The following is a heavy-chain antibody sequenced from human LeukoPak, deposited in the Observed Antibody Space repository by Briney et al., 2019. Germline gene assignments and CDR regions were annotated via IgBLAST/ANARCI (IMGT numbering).Heavy chain of an antibody. CDR3: ARVDSKPEYYYDSSGYYYGGYYFDY. CDR2: IDPGGGTT. Sequence: ASVKVSCKASGYTFTSYYMHWVRQAPGQGLEWMGIIDPGGGTTSYAQKFQGRVTMTRDTSTSTVYMELSSLSSEDTAVYYCARVDSKPEYYYDSSGYYYGGYYFDYWGQGTLVTVSS. CDR1: GYTFTSYY. V-gene: IGHV1-46*01. J-gene: IGHJ4*02. D-gene: IGHD3-22*01.